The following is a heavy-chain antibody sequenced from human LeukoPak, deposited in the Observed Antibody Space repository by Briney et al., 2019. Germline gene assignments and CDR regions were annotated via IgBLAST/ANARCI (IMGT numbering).Heavy chain of an antibody. Sequence: GGSLRLSCAASGFTFGSYAMHWVRQAPGKGLEWVAVISYDGSNKYYADSVKGRFTISRDNSKNTLYLQMNSLRAEDTAVYYCARDPQLGYFDYWGQGTLVTVSS. CDR2: ISYDGSNK. J-gene: IGHJ4*02. V-gene: IGHV3-30-3*01. CDR3: ARDPQLGYFDY. CDR1: GFTFGSYA. D-gene: IGHD6-13*01.